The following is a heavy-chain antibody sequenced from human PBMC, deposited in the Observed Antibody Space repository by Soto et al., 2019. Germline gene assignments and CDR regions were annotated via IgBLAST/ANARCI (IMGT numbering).Heavy chain of an antibody. D-gene: IGHD3-10*01. V-gene: IGHV3-23*01. Sequence: EVQLWESGGGLVQPGGSLRLSSAASGFTFNNYSMTWLRQAPEKGLEWVSAISGGGDTTYYADSGKGRFTVSRDGSKNTLYLQMGSLRAEDTALYYCAKGRGGSGSLTPRVDFWGQGTLVTVSS. CDR1: GFTFNNYS. J-gene: IGHJ4*02. CDR3: AKGRGGSGSLTPRVDF. CDR2: ISGGGDTT.